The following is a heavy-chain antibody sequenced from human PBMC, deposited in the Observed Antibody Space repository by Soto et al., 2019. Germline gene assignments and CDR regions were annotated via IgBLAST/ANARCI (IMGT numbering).Heavy chain of an antibody. Sequence: GGSLRLSCTASGFTFSSYGMHWVRQAPGKGLEWVAVISDDGSNNYHADSVEGRFTISRDNSKNTLYLQMNSLRPEDTAVYYCAKTAWFGELLNAFDIWGRGTMVTVSS. J-gene: IGHJ3*02. CDR3: AKTAWFGELLNAFDI. CDR1: GFTFSSYG. D-gene: IGHD3-10*01. V-gene: IGHV3-30*18. CDR2: ISDDGSNN.